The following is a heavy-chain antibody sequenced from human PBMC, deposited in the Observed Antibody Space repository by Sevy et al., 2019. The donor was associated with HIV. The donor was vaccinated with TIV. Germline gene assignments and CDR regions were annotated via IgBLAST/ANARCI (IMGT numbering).Heavy chain of an antibody. J-gene: IGHJ3*02. V-gene: IGHV3-23*01. D-gene: IGHD6-6*01. CDR2: ISGSGGST. CDR1: GFTFSSYA. CDR3: AKDPPEYSSSSGADAFDI. Sequence: GGSLRLSCAASGFTFSSYAMSWVRQAPGKGLEWVSAISGSGGSTYYADSVKGRFTISRDNSKNTLYLQMNSLRAEDTAVYDWAKDPPEYSSSSGADAFDIWGQGTMVTVSS.